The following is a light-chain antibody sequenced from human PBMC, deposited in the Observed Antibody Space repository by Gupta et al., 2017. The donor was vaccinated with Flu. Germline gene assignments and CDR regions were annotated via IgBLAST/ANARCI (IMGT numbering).Light chain of an antibody. CDR3: QQYNVYPLT. CDR1: QDIGPS. J-gene: IGKJ5*01. V-gene: IGKV1-16*01. CDR2: GAS. Sequence: DVPITQSPSSLSASIGDSVTISCRASQDIGPSVAWFHQAPGKAPKSLISGASNLQSGVPSRFSGRRAGTDFSLTIRGLQPEDFATYYCQQYNVYPLTFGQGTRL.